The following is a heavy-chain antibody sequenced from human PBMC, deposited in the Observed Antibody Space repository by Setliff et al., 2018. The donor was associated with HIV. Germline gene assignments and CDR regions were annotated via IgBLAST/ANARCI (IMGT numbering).Heavy chain of an antibody. Sequence: KPSETLSLTCAVSGYSISSGYYWGWIRQPPGKGLEWIGSIYHSGSTSYNPSLKSRVTISLDTSKNQFSLRLSSVTAADTAVYYCARQYADPESGILDAFDIWGQGTMVTVSS. V-gene: IGHV4-38-2*01. CDR2: IYHSGST. CDR1: GYSISSGYY. J-gene: IGHJ3*02. CDR3: ARQYADPESGILDAFDI. D-gene: IGHD1-26*01.